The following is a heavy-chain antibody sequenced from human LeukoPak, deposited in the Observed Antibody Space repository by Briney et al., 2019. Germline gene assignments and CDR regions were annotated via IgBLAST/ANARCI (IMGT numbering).Heavy chain of an antibody. CDR2: INWNGGST. J-gene: IGHJ3*02. D-gene: IGHD1-7*01. CDR3: ARTTSMNYVGDAFHI. CDR1: GFTFSSYE. V-gene: IGHV3-20*04. Sequence: PGGSLRLSCAASGFTFSSYEMNWVRQAPGKGLEWVSGINWNGGSTGYADSVKGRFTISRDNAKNSLYLQMNSLRAEDTALYYCARTTSMNYVGDAFHIWGQGTMVTVSS.